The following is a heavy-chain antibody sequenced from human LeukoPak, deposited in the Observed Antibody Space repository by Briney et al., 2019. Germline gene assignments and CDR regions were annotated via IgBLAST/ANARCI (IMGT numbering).Heavy chain of an antibody. J-gene: IGHJ4*02. CDR2: ISYDGSNK. CDR1: GFTFSSYA. D-gene: IGHD3-10*01. V-gene: IGHV3-30*04. Sequence: GRSLRLSCVASGFTFSSYAMHWVRQAPGKGLEWVAVISYDGSNKYYADSVKGRFTISRDNSKNTLYLQMNSLRAEDTAVYYCARAFLLWFGELYYFDYWGQGTLVTVSS. CDR3: ARAFLLWFGELYYFDY.